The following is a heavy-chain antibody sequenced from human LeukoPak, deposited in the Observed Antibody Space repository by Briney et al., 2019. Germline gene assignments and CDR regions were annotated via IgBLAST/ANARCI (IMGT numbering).Heavy chain of an antibody. Sequence: PGESLKISCKGSGYSFSSYWIGWVRQMPGKGLEWMGITYPADSDTRYSPSFQGQVTISADKSISTAYLQWSSLKASDSAMYYCARPAGYCSAGSCYPGYWGQGTLVTVSS. CDR1: GYSFSSYW. CDR3: ARPAGYCSAGSCYPGY. J-gene: IGHJ4*02. D-gene: IGHD2-15*01. CDR2: TYPADSDT. V-gene: IGHV5-51*01.